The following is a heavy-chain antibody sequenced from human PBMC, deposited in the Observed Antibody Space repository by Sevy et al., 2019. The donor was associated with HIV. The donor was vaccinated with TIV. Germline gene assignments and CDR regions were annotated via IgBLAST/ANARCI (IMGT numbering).Heavy chain of an antibody. CDR3: ARDMGAVTYYYYGIDV. Sequence: GGSLRLSCAASGFTFSDYYMSWIRQAPGKGLEWVSFISSTGSTIYYADSVKGRFTISRDNAQNSLYLQMNSLRGEDTAVYYCARDMGAVTYYYYGIDVWGQGTTVTVSS. V-gene: IGHV3-11*01. CDR2: ISSTGSTI. CDR1: GFTFSDYY. D-gene: IGHD1-26*01. J-gene: IGHJ6*02.